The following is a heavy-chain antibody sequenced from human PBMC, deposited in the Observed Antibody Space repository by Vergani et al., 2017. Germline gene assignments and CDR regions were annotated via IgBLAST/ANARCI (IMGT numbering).Heavy chain of an antibody. Sequence: QVLVVQSGSEFKKPGASVKVSCKTSGYTFNTYAICWVRQAPGQGLEWMGWINTNNGDPTYDQDFTGRFIFSLDTSASTAYLEINNLKPEDTAFYHCAREGGPHSIWGQGTLVTVPS. CDR2: INTNNGDP. V-gene: IGHV7-4-1*02. CDR1: GYTFNTYA. CDR3: AREGGPHSI. J-gene: IGHJ4*03. D-gene: IGHD2-21*01.